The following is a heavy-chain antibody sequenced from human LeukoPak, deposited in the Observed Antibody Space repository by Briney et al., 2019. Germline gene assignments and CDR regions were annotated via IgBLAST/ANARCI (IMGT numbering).Heavy chain of an antibody. CDR1: GGSFSNYY. CDR3: ARLTGYSSSWYYYMDV. J-gene: IGHJ6*03. Sequence: SETLSLTCAVYGGSFSNYYWSWIRQPPGKGLEWIGEINQSGSTNYNPSLKSRVTISVDTSKNHFSLKLSSVTAADTAVYYCARLTGYSSSWYYYMDVWGKGTTVTISS. CDR2: INQSGST. V-gene: IGHV4-34*01. D-gene: IGHD6-13*01.